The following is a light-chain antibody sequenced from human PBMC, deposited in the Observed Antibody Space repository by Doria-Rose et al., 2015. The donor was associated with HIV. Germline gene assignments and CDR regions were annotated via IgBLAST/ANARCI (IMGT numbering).Light chain of an antibody. V-gene: IGKV3-20*01. CDR2: DGS. Sequence: TQSPGTLSLSPGERATLSCRASQSFSSTYLAWYQQTPGQAPSLLTYDGSTRATGIPDRCSASGSGTDFTLTINRLEPEDFALYYCHQYGTSWTFGQGTKVEI. J-gene: IGKJ1*01. CDR1: QSFSSTY. CDR3: HQYGTSWT.